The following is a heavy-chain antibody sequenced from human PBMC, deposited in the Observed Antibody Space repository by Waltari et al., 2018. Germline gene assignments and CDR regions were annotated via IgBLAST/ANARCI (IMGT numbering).Heavy chain of an antibody. J-gene: IGHJ4*02. D-gene: IGHD6-13*01. CDR3: ARKQQPLDY. V-gene: IGHV3-21*01. Sequence: EVQLVESGGGLVKPGGSLRLSCAASGFTFSSYSMNWVRQAPGKGLEWVSSISSRSSYIYYADSVKGRFTISRDNAKNSLYLQMNSLRAEDTAVYYCARKQQPLDYWGQGTLVTVSS. CDR2: ISSRSSYI. CDR1: GFTFSSYS.